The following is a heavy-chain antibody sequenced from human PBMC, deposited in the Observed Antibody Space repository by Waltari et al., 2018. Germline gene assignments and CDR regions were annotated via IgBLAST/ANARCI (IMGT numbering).Heavy chain of an antibody. D-gene: IGHD3-3*01. CDR2: ISSSSSYM. J-gene: IGHJ6*02. CDR1: GFTFSDYS. Sequence: EVQLVESGGGLVKPGGSLRLSCAASGFTFSDYSMNWVRQAAGKGLEWVSSISSSSSYMYYADAVKGRFTISRDNAKNSLYLQMNSLRAEDTAVYYCARGIVGSGYYYYGMDVWGQGTTVTVSS. V-gene: IGHV3-21*01. CDR3: ARGIVGSGYYYYGMDV.